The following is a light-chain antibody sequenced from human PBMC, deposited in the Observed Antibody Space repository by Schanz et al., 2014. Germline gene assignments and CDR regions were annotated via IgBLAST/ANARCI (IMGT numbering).Light chain of an antibody. J-gene: IGLJ3*02. Sequence: QSALTQPASMSGSPGQSITISCNGSSSDIGGYDYVSWYRQYPGKAPKLMIYDVFNRPSGVSHRFTGSKSDNTATLTISGLQAEDEADYYCSSYTRSSTQVFGGGTKLTVL. CDR1: SSDIGGYDY. V-gene: IGLV2-14*01. CDR2: DVF. CDR3: SSYTRSSTQV.